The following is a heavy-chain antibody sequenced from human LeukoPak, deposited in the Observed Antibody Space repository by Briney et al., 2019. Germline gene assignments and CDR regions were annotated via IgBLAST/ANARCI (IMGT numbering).Heavy chain of an antibody. CDR3: ARYGGYYYGAHY. V-gene: IGHV4-38-2*01. J-gene: IGHJ4*02. Sequence: SETLSLTCAVSGYSISSGYYWGWIRQPPGKGLEWIGSIYHSGSTYYNPSLKSRVTISVDTSKNQFSLKLSSVTAADTAVYYCARYGGYYYGAHYWGQGTLVTVSS. D-gene: IGHD3-22*01. CDR2: IYHSGST. CDR1: GYSISSGYY.